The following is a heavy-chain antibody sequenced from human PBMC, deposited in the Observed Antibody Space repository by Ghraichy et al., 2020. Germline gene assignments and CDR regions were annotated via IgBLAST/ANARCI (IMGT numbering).Heavy chain of an antibody. D-gene: IGHD6-19*01. Sequence: SETLSLTCAVYGGSFSGYYWSWIRQPPGKGLEWIGEINHSGSTNYNPSLKSRVTISVDTSKNQFSLKLSSVTAADTAVYYCARPQRIYSSGWYRGRWFDPWGQGTLVTVSS. J-gene: IGHJ5*02. CDR1: GGSFSGYY. V-gene: IGHV4-34*01. CDR3: ARPQRIYSSGWYRGRWFDP. CDR2: INHSGST.